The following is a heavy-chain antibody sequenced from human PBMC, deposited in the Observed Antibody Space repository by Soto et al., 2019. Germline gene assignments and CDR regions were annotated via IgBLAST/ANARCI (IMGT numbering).Heavy chain of an antibody. Sequence: GESLKISCKGSGYSFTSYWISWVRQMPGKGLEWVGRIDPSDSYTNYSPSFQGHVTISADKSISTAYLQGSSLKASDTAMYYCASAYYDSSGPKSDYWGQGTLVTVSS. CDR2: IDPSDSYT. CDR1: GYSFTSYW. CDR3: ASAYYDSSGPKSDY. V-gene: IGHV5-10-1*01. J-gene: IGHJ4*02. D-gene: IGHD3-22*01.